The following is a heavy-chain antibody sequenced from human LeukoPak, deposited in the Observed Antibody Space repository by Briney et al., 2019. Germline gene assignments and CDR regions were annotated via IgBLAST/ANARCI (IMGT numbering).Heavy chain of an antibody. CDR2: MNPNSGGT. D-gene: IGHD3-16*02. CDR1: GYTLTGYY. Sequence: ASVKVSCKSSGYTLTGYYMHWVRQAPGQGLEWMGWMNPNSGGTKYAQKFQGRVTMTRDTSISTAYMELSRLRSDDTAMYYCARDKLGLGELSLYDQWGQGTLVTVFS. CDR3: ARDKLGLGELSLYDQ. J-gene: IGHJ5*02. V-gene: IGHV1-2*02.